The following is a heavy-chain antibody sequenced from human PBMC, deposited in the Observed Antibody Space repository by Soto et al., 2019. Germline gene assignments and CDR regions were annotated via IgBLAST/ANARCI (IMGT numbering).Heavy chain of an antibody. CDR3: ARHLGSGSYYRYYFDY. V-gene: IGHV4-30-4*01. J-gene: IGHJ4*02. D-gene: IGHD3-10*01. CDR1: GGSISSGDYY. Sequence: SETLSLTCTVSGGSISSGDYYWSWIRQPPGKGLEWIGYIYSSGSTNYNPSLKSRVTMSADTSKNQFSLKLSSVTAADTAVYYCARHLGSGSYYRYYFDYWGQGTLVTVSS. CDR2: IYSSGST.